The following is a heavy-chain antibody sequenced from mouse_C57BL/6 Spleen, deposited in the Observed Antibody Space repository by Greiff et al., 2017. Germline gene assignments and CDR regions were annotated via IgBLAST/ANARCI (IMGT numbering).Heavy chain of an antibody. CDR1: GFSLTSYG. D-gene: IGHD1-1*01. J-gene: IGHJ2*01. V-gene: IGHV2-5*01. CDR2: IWRGGST. CDR3: AKEGVVATGGYFDY. Sequence: VKLVESGPGLVQPSQSLSITCTVSGFSLTSYGVHWVRQSPGKGLEWLGVIWRGGSTDYNAAFMSRLSITKDNSKSQVFFKMNSLQADDTAIYYCAKEGVVATGGYFDYWGQGTTLTVSS.